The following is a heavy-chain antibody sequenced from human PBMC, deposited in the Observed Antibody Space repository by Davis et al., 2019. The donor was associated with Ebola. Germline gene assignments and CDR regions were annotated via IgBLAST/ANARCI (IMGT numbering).Heavy chain of an antibody. CDR2: INHSGST. CDR1: GGSISSYY. D-gene: IGHD3-22*01. J-gene: IGHJ4*02. CDR3: ARKYYYDSSGYLDY. Sequence: SETLSLTCTASGGSISSYYWSWIRQPPGKGLEWIGEINHSGSTNYNPSLKSRVTISVDTSKNQFSLKLSSVTAADTAVYYCARKYYYDSSGYLDYWGQGTLVTVSS. V-gene: IGHV4-34*01.